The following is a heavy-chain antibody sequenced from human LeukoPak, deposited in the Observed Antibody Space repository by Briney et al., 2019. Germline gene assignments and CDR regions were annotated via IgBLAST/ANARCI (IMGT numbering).Heavy chain of an antibody. D-gene: IGHD3-10*01. CDR1: GDSATSFY. CDR2: IYSSGST. CDR3: AREIVMIRGVITDAFDV. J-gene: IGHJ3*01. Sequence: SETLSLTRTVSGDSATSFYWSWIRQPPGKGLEWIGYIYSSGSTDFNPSLKSRVSMSVDTSKNQVNLNLSSVTTADTAVYYCAREIVMIRGVITDAFDVWGHGTRVTVSS. V-gene: IGHV4-59*02.